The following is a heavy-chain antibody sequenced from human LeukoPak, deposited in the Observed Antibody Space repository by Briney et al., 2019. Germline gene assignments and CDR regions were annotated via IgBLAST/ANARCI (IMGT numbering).Heavy chain of an antibody. CDR3: ARDRYYYDSSGWYDY. CDR1: GGSVSSGSYY. J-gene: IGHJ4*02. Sequence: PETRSLTCTVSGGSVSSGSYYWSRIRQPPGKGLEWIGYIYYSGSTNYNPSLKSRDTISVDTSKNQFSLKVSSVTAADTAVYYCARDRYYYDSSGWYDYWGQG. D-gene: IGHD3-22*01. CDR2: IYYSGST. V-gene: IGHV4-61*01.